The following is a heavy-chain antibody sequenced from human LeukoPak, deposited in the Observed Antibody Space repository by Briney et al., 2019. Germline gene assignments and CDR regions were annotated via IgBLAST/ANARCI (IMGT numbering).Heavy chain of an antibody. Sequence: PGGSLRLSCAASGFTFSSYAMHWVRQAPGKGLEYVSAISSNGGSTYYANSVKGRFTISRDNSKNTLYLQMGSLRAEDMAVYYCARSSTSCYDYWGQGTLVTVSS. J-gene: IGHJ4*02. V-gene: IGHV3-64*01. CDR2: ISSNGGST. CDR1: GFTFSSYA. CDR3: ARSSTSCYDY. D-gene: IGHD2-2*01.